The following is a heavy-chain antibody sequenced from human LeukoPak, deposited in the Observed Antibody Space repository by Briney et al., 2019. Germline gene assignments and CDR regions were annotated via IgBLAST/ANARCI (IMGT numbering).Heavy chain of an antibody. D-gene: IGHD3-10*01. CDR3: AILPMVRGVILDY. CDR2: ISSSGSTI. Sequence: GGSLRLSCAASGFTFSSYEMNWVRQAPGKGLXXXSYISSSGSTIYYADSVKGRFTISRDNAKNSLYLQMNSLRAEDTAVYYCAILPMVRGVILDYWGQGTLVTVSS. CDR1: GFTFSSYE. V-gene: IGHV3-48*03. J-gene: IGHJ4*02.